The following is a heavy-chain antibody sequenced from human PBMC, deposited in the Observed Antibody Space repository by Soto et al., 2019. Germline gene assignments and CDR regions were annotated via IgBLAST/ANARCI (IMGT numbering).Heavy chain of an antibody. CDR3: ARRRITTFGVIITGYGMDV. Sequence: SETLSLTCAVSGGSISNNNCWNWVRQPPGKGLEWIGEIYHTGTTNYNPSLKSRVTMSLEQSKNQFSLKLTSVTAADTAVYYCARRRITTFGVIITGYGMDVWGQGTTVTVSS. V-gene: IGHV4-4*02. D-gene: IGHD3-3*01. CDR2: IYHTGTT. J-gene: IGHJ6*02. CDR1: GGSISNNNC.